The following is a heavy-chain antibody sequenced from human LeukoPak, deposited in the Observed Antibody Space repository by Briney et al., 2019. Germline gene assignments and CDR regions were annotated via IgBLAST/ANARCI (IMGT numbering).Heavy chain of an antibody. D-gene: IGHD3-22*01. CDR1: GASISGHY. Sequence: SETLSLTCTVSGASISGHYWSWVRQPPGKGLEWIGYIYYTGNTIYNPSLKSQVTISVDTSKNQFSLKVRSVTAADTAVYYCARMDSSGYHRWTFDYWGQGTLVTVSS. J-gene: IGHJ4*02. V-gene: IGHV4-59*08. CDR3: ARMDSSGYHRWTFDY. CDR2: IYYTGNT.